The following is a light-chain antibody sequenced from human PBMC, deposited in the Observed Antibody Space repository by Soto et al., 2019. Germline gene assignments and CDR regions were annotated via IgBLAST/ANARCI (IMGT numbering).Light chain of an antibody. CDR2: GAS. CDR3: QQYNYYSRT. Sequence: DIQMKQSPSSVSSAGLEIVTMTCRASQGIRNDLAWYQQIPGKAPKLLIYGASSLQSGVPSRFSGSGSGTEFTLTISSLQPDDFATYYCQQYNYYSRTFGQGTKVDIK. V-gene: IGKV1-17*01. CDR1: QGIRND. J-gene: IGKJ1*01.